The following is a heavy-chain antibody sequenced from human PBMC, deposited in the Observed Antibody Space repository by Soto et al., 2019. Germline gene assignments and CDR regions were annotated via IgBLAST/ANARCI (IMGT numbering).Heavy chain of an antibody. D-gene: IGHD3-22*01. CDR3: ARDYYDSSGQVGDY. J-gene: IGHJ4*02. V-gene: IGHV3-53*01. Sequence: GGSLRLSCAASGFTFDDYAMHWVRQAPGKGLEWVSVIYSGGSTYYADSVKGRFTISRDNSKNTLYLQMNSLRAEDTAVYYCARDYYDSSGQVGDYWGQGTLVTVSS. CDR2: IYSGGST. CDR1: GFTFDDYA.